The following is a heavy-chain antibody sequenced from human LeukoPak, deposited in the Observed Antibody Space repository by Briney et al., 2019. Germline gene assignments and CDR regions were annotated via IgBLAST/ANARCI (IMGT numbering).Heavy chain of an antibody. CDR3: VIYHGALFEGACYCAIDI. CDR1: GSTFSRYS. D-gene: IGHD3-10*01. J-gene: IGHJ3*02. CDR2: ISGSSANI. V-gene: IGHV3-48*01. Sequence: GGSLRLSCEGSGSTFSRYSMNWVRQTPGKGLEWVSYISGSSANIHYADSVKGRFTSSRDNAKNSLFLEMNNMRAEDTGGYYCVIYHGALFEGACYCAIDIWGQGTLVTVAS.